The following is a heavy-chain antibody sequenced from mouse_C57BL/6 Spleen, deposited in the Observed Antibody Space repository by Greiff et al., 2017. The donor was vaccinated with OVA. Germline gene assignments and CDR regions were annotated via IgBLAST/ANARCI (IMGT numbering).Heavy chain of an antibody. CDR3: ARGAQATAWFAD. Sequence: QVQLQQPGAELVMPGASVKLSCKASGYTFTSYWMHWVKQRPGQGLEWIGEIDTSDSYTNYNQKFKGKSTLTVDKSSSTAYMQVSSLASEDAAVYYCARGAQATAWFADGGQGTLGTVSA. D-gene: IGHD3-2*02. CDR2: IDTSDSYT. CDR1: GYTFTSYW. V-gene: IGHV1-69*01. J-gene: IGHJ3*01.